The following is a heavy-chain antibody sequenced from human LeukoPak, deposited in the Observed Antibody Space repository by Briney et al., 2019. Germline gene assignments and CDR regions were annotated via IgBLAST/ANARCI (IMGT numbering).Heavy chain of an antibody. V-gene: IGHV1-2*02. D-gene: IGHD3-10*01. J-gene: IGHJ4*02. CDR2: IHPNSGGT. CDR3: ARDHGSGPFDY. Sequence: ASVKVSCKASGYTFTGYYMHRVRQAPGQGLEWMGWIHPNSGGTNYAQNFQGRVTMTRDTSISTAYMELSRLRSDDTAVYYCARDHGSGPFDYWGQGTLVTVSS. CDR1: GYTFTGYY.